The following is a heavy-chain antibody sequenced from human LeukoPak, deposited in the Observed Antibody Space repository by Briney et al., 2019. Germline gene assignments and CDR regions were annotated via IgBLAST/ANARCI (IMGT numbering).Heavy chain of an antibody. Sequence: PGGSLRLSCAASGFTFSSYWMHWVRQAPGKGLEWVSAISTSGANTYYADSVRGRFTISRDNSKNTLYLQMNTLRAEDTAVYYCATTKEARRYFDYWGQGTLVTVSS. CDR3: ATTKEARRYFDY. J-gene: IGHJ4*02. CDR1: GFTFSSYW. V-gene: IGHV3-23*01. D-gene: IGHD1-1*01. CDR2: ISTSGANT.